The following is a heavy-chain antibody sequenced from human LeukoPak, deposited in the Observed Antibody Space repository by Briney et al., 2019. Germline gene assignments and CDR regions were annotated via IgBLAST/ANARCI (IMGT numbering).Heavy chain of an antibody. CDR3: AKLDSVGAVAEYFQY. CDR2: ISGSGDST. V-gene: IGHV3-23*01. J-gene: IGHJ1*01. CDR1: GFTFNTYS. Sequence: GGSLRLSCAASGFTFNTYSLIWVRQAPGKGLEWVSGISGSGDSTFYADSVKGRFTISRDSSKNTLYLQMNSLRAEDTAVYYCAKLDSVGAVAEYFQYWGQGTLVTVSA. D-gene: IGHD3-10*01.